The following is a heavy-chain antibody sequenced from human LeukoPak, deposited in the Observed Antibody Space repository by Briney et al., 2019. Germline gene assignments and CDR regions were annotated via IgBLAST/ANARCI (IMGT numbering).Heavy chain of an antibody. CDR3: ARGEYSSSWYPFDY. CDR1: GYTFTGYD. Sequence: ASVKVSCKTSGYTFTGYDINWVRQAPGQGLERMGWMKSNSGDTHFAQKFQGRLTMTRNTSTSTAFMELSSLRSEDTAVYYCARGEYSSSWYPFDYWGQGSLVTVSS. D-gene: IGHD6-13*01. CDR2: MKSNSGDT. J-gene: IGHJ4*02. V-gene: IGHV1-8*01.